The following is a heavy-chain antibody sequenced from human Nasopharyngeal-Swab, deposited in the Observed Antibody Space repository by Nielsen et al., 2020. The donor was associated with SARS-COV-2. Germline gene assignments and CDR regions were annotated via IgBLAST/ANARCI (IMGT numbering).Heavy chain of an antibody. CDR1: AYTFNNYY. J-gene: IGHJ6*02. Sequence: ASVKVSCKASAYTFNNYYIHCVRHAPGQGLEWMGMINPVSGGTTYAQKFQGRDTMTRDTSTSTVFMDLSSLRSEDTAVYYCARRGRCSASSCDMDVWGQGTTVTVSS. CDR3: ARRGRCSASSCDMDV. D-gene: IGHD2-2*01. CDR2: INPVSGGT. V-gene: IGHV1-46*02.